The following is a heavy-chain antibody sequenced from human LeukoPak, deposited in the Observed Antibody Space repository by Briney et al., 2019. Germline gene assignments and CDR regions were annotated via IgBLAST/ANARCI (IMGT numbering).Heavy chain of an antibody. J-gene: IGHJ4*02. CDR2: VYYGGTT. D-gene: IGHD1-26*01. V-gene: IGHV4-61*01. Sequence: SETLSLTCTVSGGSVSSGSYYWSWFRQPPGKGLEYIGCVYYGGTTRYDPSLRSRATISVDTSKNRFSLNLKSVTAADTAVYYCARGGLELPDYWGQGSLVTVSS. CDR3: ARGGLELPDY. CDR1: GGSVSSGSYY.